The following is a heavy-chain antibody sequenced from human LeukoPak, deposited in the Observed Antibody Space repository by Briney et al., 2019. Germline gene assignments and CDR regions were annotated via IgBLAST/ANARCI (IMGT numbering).Heavy chain of an antibody. CDR1: GFTFSCYG. D-gene: IGHD1-1*01. CDR3: AKDRTGTTGADWFDP. Sequence: GGTLRLSCAASGFTFSCYGMSWVRQAPGKGLQWVSSISGSGGSTYYADSVQGRFTISRDNSKNTLYLQMNSLRAEDSAIYYCAKDRTGTTGADWFDPWGQGTLVTVSS. J-gene: IGHJ5*02. CDR2: ISGSGGST. V-gene: IGHV3-23*01.